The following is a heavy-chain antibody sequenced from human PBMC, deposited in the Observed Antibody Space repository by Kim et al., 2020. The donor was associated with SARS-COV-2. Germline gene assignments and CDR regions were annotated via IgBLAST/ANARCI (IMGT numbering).Heavy chain of an antibody. V-gene: IGHV3-33*01. D-gene: IGHD2-2*01. CDR3: ARDRYCSSSSWLIYYYD. CDR1: GFTFSSYG. Sequence: GGSLRLSCAASGFTFSSYGMHWVRQAPGKGLEWVAVISNDGRNKYYADSVKGRFTISRDNSKNSLYLQMNSLRAEDTAVYYCARDRYCSSSSWLIYYYD. J-gene: IGHJ6*01. CDR2: ISNDGRNK.